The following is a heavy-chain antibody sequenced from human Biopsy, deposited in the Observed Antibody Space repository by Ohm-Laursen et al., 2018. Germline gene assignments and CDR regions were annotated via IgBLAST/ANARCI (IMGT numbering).Heavy chain of an antibody. J-gene: IGHJ4*02. Sequence: RSLRLSCAASGFNFSAYGMHWVRQAPDKGLGWVALTWDDGSHQYYADSVKGRFTISRDNSKNSLYLHINTLRVEDTAVYYCVTDRLDDITKVRGIMTDWGQGTLVIVSS. V-gene: IGHV3-33*01. CDR1: GFNFSAYG. D-gene: IGHD3-10*01. CDR3: VTDRLDDITKVRGIMTD. CDR2: TWDDGSHQ.